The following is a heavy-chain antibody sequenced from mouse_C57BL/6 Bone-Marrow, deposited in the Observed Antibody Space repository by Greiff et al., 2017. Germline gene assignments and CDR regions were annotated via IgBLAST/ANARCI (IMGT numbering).Heavy chain of an antibody. CDR2: INPNNGGT. D-gene: IGHD2-2*01. Sequence: VQLQQPGPELVMPGASVKMSCKASGYTFTDYYMHWVKQSHGKSLEWIGDINPNNGGTSYNQKFKGKATLTVNKSSSTAYMELRSLTSADSAVYYYARFRGYGCWYFDVWGTGTTVTVSS. CDR1: GYTFTDYY. J-gene: IGHJ1*03. V-gene: IGHV1-22*01. CDR3: ARFRGYGCWYFDV.